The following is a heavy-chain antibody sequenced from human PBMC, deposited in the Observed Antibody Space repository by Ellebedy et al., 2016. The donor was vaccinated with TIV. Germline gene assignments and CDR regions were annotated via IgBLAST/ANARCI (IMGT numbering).Heavy chain of an antibody. CDR2: ITWNSGYR. V-gene: IGHV3-9*01. Sequence: GGSLRLSCAASGFTFDDYNMHWVRQAPGKGLEWVSLITWNSGYRGYADSAKGRFSISRDNAKNSLFLQLNSLRPGDTALYYCARDRGVTNGVAYDIWGQGTMVTVSS. CDR1: GFTFDDYN. D-gene: IGHD2-8*01. CDR3: ARDRGVTNGVAYDI. J-gene: IGHJ3*02.